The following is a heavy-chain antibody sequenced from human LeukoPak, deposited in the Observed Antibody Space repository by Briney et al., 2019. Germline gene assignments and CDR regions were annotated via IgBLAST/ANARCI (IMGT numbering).Heavy chain of an antibody. CDR2: ISSSSSYI. Sequence: GGSLRLSCAASGFTFSSYSMNWVRQAPGKGLEWVSSISSSSSYIYYADSVKGRFTISRDNAKNSLYLQMNSLRAEDTAVYYCARGWYSSSWYRPFDYWGQGTLVTVSS. J-gene: IGHJ4*02. CDR1: GFTFSSYS. CDR3: ARGWYSSSWYRPFDY. V-gene: IGHV3-21*01. D-gene: IGHD6-13*01.